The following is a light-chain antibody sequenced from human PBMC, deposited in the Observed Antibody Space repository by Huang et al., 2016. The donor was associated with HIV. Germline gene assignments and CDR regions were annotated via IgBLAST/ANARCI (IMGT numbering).Light chain of an antibody. Sequence: DIQMTQSPSSLSASPGVRVTLSCRANQDIGIFLAWYQHKPGRVPRLLIYGASTLQSGVPSRFSGRGSGTDFTLTITSFQPDDVATYYCQRYDSAPRAFGQGTKVEI. CDR3: QRYDSAPRA. J-gene: IGKJ1*01. CDR2: GAS. V-gene: IGKV1-27*01. CDR1: QDIGIF.